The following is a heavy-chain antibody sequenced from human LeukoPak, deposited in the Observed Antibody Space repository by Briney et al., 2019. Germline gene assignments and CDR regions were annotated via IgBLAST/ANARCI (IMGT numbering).Heavy chain of an antibody. Sequence: SETLSLTCTVSGGSISSGGYYWSWIRQHPGKGLEWIGYIYYSGSTYYNPSLKSRVTISVDTSKNQFSLKLSSVTAADTAVYCCARSGQPGGEFDYWGQGTLVTVSS. CDR3: ARSGQPGGEFDY. D-gene: IGHD1-14*01. CDR1: GGSISSGGYY. CDR2: IYYSGST. V-gene: IGHV4-31*03. J-gene: IGHJ4*02.